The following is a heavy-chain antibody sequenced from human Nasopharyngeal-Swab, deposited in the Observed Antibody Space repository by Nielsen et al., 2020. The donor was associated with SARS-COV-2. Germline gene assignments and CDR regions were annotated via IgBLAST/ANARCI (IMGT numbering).Heavy chain of an antibody. CDR3: ARVFRWGAFDY. J-gene: IGHJ4*02. D-gene: IGHD3-16*01. CDR2: INPNNGGT. V-gene: IGHV1-2*06. Sequence: WVRQAPGQGLEWMGRINPNNGGTVYAQKFQGRVTMTRATSVTTAYMELSSLRSEDTAVYYCARVFRWGAFDYWGQGTLVTVSS.